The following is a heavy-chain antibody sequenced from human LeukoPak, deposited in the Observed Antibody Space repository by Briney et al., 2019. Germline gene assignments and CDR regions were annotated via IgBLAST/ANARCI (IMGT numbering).Heavy chain of an antibody. CDR2: IYYSGST. J-gene: IGHJ3*02. CDR1: GGSISSSRYY. V-gene: IGHV4-39*01. Sequence: PSETLSLTCTVSGGSISSSRYYWAWVRQPPGKGPEWIGNIYYSGSTYSNPSLKSRVTIFVDTSKNQFSLKLSAVTAADTAVYYCASFSQSDAFDIWGQGTVVTVSS. CDR3: ASFSQSDAFDI.